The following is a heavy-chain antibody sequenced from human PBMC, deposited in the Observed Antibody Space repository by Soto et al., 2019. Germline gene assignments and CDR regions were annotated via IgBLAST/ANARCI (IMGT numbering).Heavy chain of an antibody. CDR1: GYTFTSYA. D-gene: IGHD6-19*01. CDR2: ISAYNGNT. CDR3: ARADPPEDS. J-gene: IGHJ4*02. Sequence: QVQLVQSGAEVKKPGASVKVSCKASGYTFTSYAISWVRQAPGQGLEWMGWISAYNGNTNYAQKPQXRXTVXTATSTSTAYMELRSLRSDDTTVYYCARADPPEDSWGQGTLVTVSS. V-gene: IGHV1-18*01.